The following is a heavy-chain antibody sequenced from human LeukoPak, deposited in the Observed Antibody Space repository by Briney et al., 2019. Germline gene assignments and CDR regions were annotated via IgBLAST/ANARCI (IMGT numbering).Heavy chain of an antibody. CDR3: ARQLAAPAAVIYQFDNYYYMDV. CDR1: GGSISNYY. CDR2: IYTAGSA. V-gene: IGHV4-4*09. J-gene: IGHJ6*03. D-gene: IGHD2-2*01. Sequence: SETLSLTCTVSGGSISNYYWNWIRQPPGKGLEWIGHIYTAGSADYNPSLKSRVTNYNPSLKSRVTISVDTSKKQFSLKLSSVTAADRAVYYCARQLAAPAAVIYQFDNYYYMDVWGKGTTVTVSS.